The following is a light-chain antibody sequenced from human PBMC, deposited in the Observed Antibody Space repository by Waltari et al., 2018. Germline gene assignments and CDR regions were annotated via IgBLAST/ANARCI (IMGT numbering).Light chain of an antibody. Sequence: DIQMTQSPSTLSASVGDRVTITCRASQSISSWLAWYQQTPGKAPTLLLSKASSLASGGGSRFSGSGSGTEFTLTISSLQPDDFATYYCQQYNSDPVTFGQGTKLEI. CDR3: QQYNSDPVT. J-gene: IGKJ2*01. V-gene: IGKV1-5*03. CDR2: KAS. CDR1: QSISSW.